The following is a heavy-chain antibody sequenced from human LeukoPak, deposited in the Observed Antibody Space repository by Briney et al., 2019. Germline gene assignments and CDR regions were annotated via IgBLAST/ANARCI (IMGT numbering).Heavy chain of an antibody. Sequence: ASVNVSCKASGYTFTSYGINWVRQAPGQGLECMGWISAYNGDTKYAQKFQGRVTMTTDTSTSTAYMELRSLRSDDTAVYYCARGLGVGASSGYGMDVWGQGTTVIVSS. CDR1: GYTFTSYG. CDR2: ISAYNGDT. J-gene: IGHJ6*02. CDR3: ARGLGVGASSGYGMDV. D-gene: IGHD1-26*01. V-gene: IGHV1-18*01.